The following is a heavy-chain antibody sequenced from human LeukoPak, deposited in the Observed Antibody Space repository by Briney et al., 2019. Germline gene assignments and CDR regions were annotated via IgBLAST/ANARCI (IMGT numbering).Heavy chain of an antibody. J-gene: IGHJ6*03. CDR3: AKHPGGFTGIVNYYYMDV. Sequence: SQTLSLTCAISGDSVSSNSAAWNWIRQSPSRGLEWLGRTYYRSKWYNDYAVSVKSRITINPDTSKNQFSLQLNSVTPEDTAVYYCAKHPGGFTGIVNYYYMDVWGEGTTVTVSS. D-gene: IGHD3-16*02. CDR2: TYYRSKWYN. V-gene: IGHV6-1*01. CDR1: GDSVSSNSAA.